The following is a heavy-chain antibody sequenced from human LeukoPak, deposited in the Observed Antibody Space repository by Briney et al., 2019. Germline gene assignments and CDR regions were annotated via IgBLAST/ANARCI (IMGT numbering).Heavy chain of an antibody. V-gene: IGHV1-46*01. CDR2: INPSGGST. D-gene: IGHD6-13*01. CDR3: ARESGAAGIDSSLSAYYYYYMDV. Sequence: VASVKVSCKASVYTFTSYYIHWVRQAPGQGLEWMGIINPSGGSTSYAQKFQGRVTMTGDMSTSTVYMELSRLRSDDTAVYYCARESGAAGIDSSLSAYYYYYMDVWGKGTTVTISS. CDR1: VYTFTSYY. J-gene: IGHJ6*03.